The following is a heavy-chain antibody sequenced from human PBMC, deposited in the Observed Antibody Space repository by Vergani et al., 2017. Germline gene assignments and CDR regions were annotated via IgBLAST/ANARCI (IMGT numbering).Heavy chain of an antibody. CDR3: ARGHYDFWSGYYTGGFDY. D-gene: IGHD3-3*01. J-gene: IGHJ4*02. Sequence: QVQLQESGPGLVKPSETLSLTCTVSGGSLSSYYWSWIRQPPGKGLEWIGYIYYSGSTNYNPSLKSRVTISVDTSKNQFSLKLSSVTAADTAVYYCARGHYDFWSGYYTGGFDYWGQGTLVTVSS. V-gene: IGHV4-59*01. CDR2: IYYSGST. CDR1: GGSLSSYY.